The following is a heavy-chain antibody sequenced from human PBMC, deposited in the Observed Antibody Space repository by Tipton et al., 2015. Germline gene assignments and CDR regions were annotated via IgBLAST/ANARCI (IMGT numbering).Heavy chain of an antibody. CDR2: LYYNDNI. CDR3: VRPANHGFDV. J-gene: IGHJ3*01. CDR1: GYSISSGYY. Sequence: TLSLTCDVSGYSISSGYYWGWIRQPPGKGLEWIVSLYYNDNIYYNPSLQSRVAMSADTSRNQFSLNLTSVTAADTSVYYCVRPANHGFDVWGQGTMVTVSS. V-gene: IGHV4-38-2*01.